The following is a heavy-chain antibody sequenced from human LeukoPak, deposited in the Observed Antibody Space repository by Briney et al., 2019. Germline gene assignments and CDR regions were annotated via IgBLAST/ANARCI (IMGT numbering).Heavy chain of an antibody. CDR3: ARGPISGWSADY. CDR2: ISNSGSMI. D-gene: IGHD6-19*01. J-gene: IGHJ4*02. V-gene: IGHV3-48*02. Sequence: GGSLRLSCAVSGLTFSSYNMNWVRQAPGKGLEWVSYISNSGSMIYYADSVKGRFTLSRDNAKNSLYLQMNSLRDEDTAVYYCARGPISGWSADYWGQGTLVTVSS. CDR1: GLTFSSYN.